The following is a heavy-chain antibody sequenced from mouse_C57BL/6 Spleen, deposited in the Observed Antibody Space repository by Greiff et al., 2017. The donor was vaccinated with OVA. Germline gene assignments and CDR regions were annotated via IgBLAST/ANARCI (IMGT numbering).Heavy chain of an antibody. V-gene: IGHV1-82*01. J-gene: IGHJ4*01. CDR3: ARQGISNYYAMDY. CDR2: IYPGDGDT. Sequence: QVQLQQSGPELVKPGASVKISCKASGYAFSSSWMNWVKQRPGKGLEWIGRIYPGDGDTNYNGKFKGKATLTADKSSSTAYMQLSSLTSEDSAVYVCARQGISNYYAMDYWGQGTSVTVSS. D-gene: IGHD2-5*01. CDR1: GYAFSSSW.